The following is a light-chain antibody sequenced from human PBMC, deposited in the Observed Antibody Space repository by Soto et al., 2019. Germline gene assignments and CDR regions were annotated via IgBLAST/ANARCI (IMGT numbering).Light chain of an antibody. CDR1: SSNIGADYD. V-gene: IGLV1-40*01. CDR2: WAS. CDR3: QQFHSYPLT. J-gene: IGLJ2*01. Sequence: QSVLTQPPSVSGAPGQRVTISCTGSSSNIGADYDVHWYQHKPGQPPKLLLYWASMRESGVPDRISGSGSGTDSTLTINSLQAEDVAVYYCQQFHSYPLTFGGGTK.